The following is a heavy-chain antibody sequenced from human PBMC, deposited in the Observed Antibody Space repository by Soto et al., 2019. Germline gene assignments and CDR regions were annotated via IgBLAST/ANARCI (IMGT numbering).Heavy chain of an antibody. CDR1: GGSFSGYY. CDR3: ARGSSGGYFDWLLSYYYMDV. J-gene: IGHJ6*03. Sequence: SETLSLTCAVYGGSFSGYYWSWIRQPPGKGLEWIGEINHSGSTNYNPSLKSRVTISVDTSKNQFSLKLSSVTAADTAVYYCARGSSGGYFDWLLSYYYMDVWGKGTTVTVSS. D-gene: IGHD3-9*01. CDR2: INHSGST. V-gene: IGHV4-34*01.